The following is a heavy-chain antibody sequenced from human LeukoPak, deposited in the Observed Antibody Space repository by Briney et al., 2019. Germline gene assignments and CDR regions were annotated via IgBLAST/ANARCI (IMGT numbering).Heavy chain of an antibody. Sequence: ASVKVSCKASGYTFTSYDINWVRQATGQGLEWMGWMNPNSGNTGYAQKFQGGVTITRNTSISTAYMELSSLRSEDTAVYYCARGREIQLWFSYYYYMDVWGKGTTVTVSS. V-gene: IGHV1-8*03. J-gene: IGHJ6*03. CDR3: ARGREIQLWFSYYYYMDV. CDR1: GYTFTSYD. D-gene: IGHD5-18*01. CDR2: MNPNSGNT.